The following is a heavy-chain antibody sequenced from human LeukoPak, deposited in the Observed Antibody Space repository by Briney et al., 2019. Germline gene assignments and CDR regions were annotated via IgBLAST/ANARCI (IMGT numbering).Heavy chain of an antibody. V-gene: IGHV3-23*01. CDR1: GFTFDDYA. D-gene: IGHD3-10*01. Sequence: GRSLRLSCAASGFTFDDYAMSWVRQAPGKGLEWVSAISGSGGSTYYADSVKGRFTISRDNSKNTLYLQMNSLRAEDTAVYYCAKDSDGAFDYWGQGTLVTVSS. CDR3: AKDSDGAFDY. CDR2: ISGSGGST. J-gene: IGHJ4*02.